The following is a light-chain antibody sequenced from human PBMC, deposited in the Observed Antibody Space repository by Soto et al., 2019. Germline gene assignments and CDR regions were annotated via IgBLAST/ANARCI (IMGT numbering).Light chain of an antibody. Sequence: DIQMTQSPSTLSASVGDRVTITCRASQSISSWLAWYQQKPGKAPKLLIYKASSLKSGVPSRFSGSGSGTEFTLTISSLQPDDFATYYCQPRDTFGQGTKLEIK. CDR3: QPRDT. CDR2: KAS. J-gene: IGKJ2*01. V-gene: IGKV1-5*03. CDR1: QSISSW.